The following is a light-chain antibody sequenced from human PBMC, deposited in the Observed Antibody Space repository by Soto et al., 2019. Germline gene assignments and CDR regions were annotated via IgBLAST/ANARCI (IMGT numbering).Light chain of an antibody. Sequence: QPVLTQPRSVSGSPGQSVTISCTRTSSDVANYKYVSWYQQHPGKAPKLMIYDVNKRPSGVPYRFSGSKSGNTASLTISGLQAEDEADYYCCSYAGTYTRVFGTGTKVTVL. J-gene: IGLJ1*01. CDR3: CSYAGTYTRV. V-gene: IGLV2-11*01. CDR2: DVN. CDR1: SSDVANYKY.